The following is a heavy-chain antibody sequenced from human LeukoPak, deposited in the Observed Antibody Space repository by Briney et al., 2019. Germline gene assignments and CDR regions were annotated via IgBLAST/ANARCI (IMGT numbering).Heavy chain of an antibody. D-gene: IGHD3-16*02. CDR3: ATQVIVGRSTEY. Sequence: GGSLRPSCAASGFTFSSYAMHWVRQAPGKGLEWVAFMSYDGNKRDYADSVRGRFTISRDNSKSTLYLQMNSLRPDDAAMYYCATQVIVGRSTEYWGQGTLVTVSS. J-gene: IGHJ4*02. V-gene: IGHV3-30-3*01. CDR1: GFTFSSYA. CDR2: MSYDGNKR.